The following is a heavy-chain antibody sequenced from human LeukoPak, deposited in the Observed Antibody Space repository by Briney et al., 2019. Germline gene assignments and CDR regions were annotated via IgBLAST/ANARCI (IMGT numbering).Heavy chain of an antibody. Sequence: GGSLRHSCAASGFTFSSYAMSWVRQGPGKGLEWVSAISASGSNTYYADYVKGRITISRDNTENTLYLQMNSLRAEDTAVYYCAKDHQLVPKNWFDPWGQGTLVTVSS. J-gene: IGHJ5*01. D-gene: IGHD6-13*01. V-gene: IGHV3-23*01. CDR2: ISASGSNT. CDR1: GFTFSSYA. CDR3: AKDHQLVPKNWFDP.